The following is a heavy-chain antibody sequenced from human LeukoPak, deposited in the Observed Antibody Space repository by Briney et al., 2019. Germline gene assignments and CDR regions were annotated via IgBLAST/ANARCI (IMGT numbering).Heavy chain of an antibody. Sequence: PGGSLRLSCAAPGFTFSSYAMSWVRQAPGKGLEWVSAIGSSGGSTYYADSVKGRFTISRDNSKNTLYLQMNSLRAEDTAVYYCAKDHDFWSGRGQGTLVTVSS. CDR2: IGSSGGST. D-gene: IGHD3-3*01. CDR1: GFTFSSYA. V-gene: IGHV3-23*01. CDR3: AKDHDFWSG. J-gene: IGHJ4*02.